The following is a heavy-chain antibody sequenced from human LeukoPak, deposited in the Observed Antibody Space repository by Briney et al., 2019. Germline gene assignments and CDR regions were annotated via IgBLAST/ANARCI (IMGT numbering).Heavy chain of an antibody. CDR1: RFTFSTYS. D-gene: IGHD5-18*01. CDR3: VKNPNELWSYFDY. CDR2: ISRYETST. Sequence: GGALRLSCSASRFTFSTYSMHWVRRAPGKGLEYVSGISRYETSTYYADSVKGRFTISRDNSKNTLYLQMSSLRTEDTAVYYCVKNPNELWSYFDYWGQGTLVTVSS. V-gene: IGHV3-64D*06. J-gene: IGHJ4*02.